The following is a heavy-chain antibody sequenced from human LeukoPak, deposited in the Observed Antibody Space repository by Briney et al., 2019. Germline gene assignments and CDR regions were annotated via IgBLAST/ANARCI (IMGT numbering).Heavy chain of an antibody. CDR1: GFSVSSYW. Sequence: KSGGSLRLSCAASGFSVSSYWMSWVRQAPGKGLEWVANTNQEGSEKYYVDSVKGRFTISKDNAKNSLYLQMNSLRAEDTAVYYCARDPEWLDYWGQGTLVTVSS. J-gene: IGHJ4*02. CDR3: ARDPEWLDY. D-gene: IGHD3-3*01. V-gene: IGHV3-7*01. CDR2: TNQEGSEK.